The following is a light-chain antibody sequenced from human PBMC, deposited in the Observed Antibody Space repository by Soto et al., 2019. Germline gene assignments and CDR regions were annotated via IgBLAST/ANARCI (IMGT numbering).Light chain of an antibody. CDR2: KAS. CDR1: QTISSW. J-gene: IGKJ1*01. V-gene: IGKV1-5*03. Sequence: DIQMTQSPSTLSASVGDRVSITCRASQTISSWLAWYQQKPGKAPKLLVYKASSLESGVPSRFSGSASGTEFTLTIISLQPDDYATYYCHQYSVYPWTFGQGTNVDVK. CDR3: HQYSVYPWT.